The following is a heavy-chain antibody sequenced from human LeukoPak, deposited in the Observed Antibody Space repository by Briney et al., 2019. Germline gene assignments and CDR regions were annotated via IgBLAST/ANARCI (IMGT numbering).Heavy chain of an antibody. CDR3: ARDTITGTRDFDY. CDR2: IYYSGST. CDR1: GGSISSSSYY. D-gene: IGHD1-20*01. J-gene: IGHJ4*02. V-gene: IGHV4-39*07. Sequence: SETLSLTCTVSGGSISSSSYYWGWIRQPPGKGLEWIGSIYYSGSTYYNPSLKSRVTISVDTPKNQFSLKLSSVTAADTAVYYCARDTITGTRDFDYWGQGTLVTVSS.